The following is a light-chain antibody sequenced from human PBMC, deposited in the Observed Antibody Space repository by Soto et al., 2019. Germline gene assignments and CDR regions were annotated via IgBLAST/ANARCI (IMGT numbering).Light chain of an antibody. CDR3: HQYGSSRSLYS. CDR2: GAS. J-gene: IGKJ2*01. Sequence: EIVLTQSPCTLSLSPGERATLSCRASQSFSSSYLAWYQQKPGQAPRLLIYGASRRAASIPDRFSGSGSATYFTLTMSRLEPQGFEVYYSHQYGSSRSLYSFGQGTKPEIK. CDR1: QSFSSSY. V-gene: IGKV3-20*01.